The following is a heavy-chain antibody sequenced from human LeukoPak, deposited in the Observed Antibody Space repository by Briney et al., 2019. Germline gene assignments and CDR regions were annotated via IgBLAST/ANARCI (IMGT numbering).Heavy chain of an antibody. J-gene: IGHJ4*02. CDR2: ISAYYGNT. V-gene: IGHV1-18*01. D-gene: IGHD3-22*01. CDR3: ARVPPGLTYYYDSSGYYSLDY. CDR1: GYTFTIYG. Sequence: ASVKVSCKASGYTFTIYGISWVRQAPGQGLEWMGWISAYYGNTNYAQKLQGRVTMTTDTSTSTAYMELRSLRSDDTAVYYCARVPPGLTYYYDSSGYYSLDYWGQGTLVTVSS.